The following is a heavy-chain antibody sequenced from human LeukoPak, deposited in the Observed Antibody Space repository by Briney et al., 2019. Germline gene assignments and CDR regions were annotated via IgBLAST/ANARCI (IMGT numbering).Heavy chain of an antibody. CDR1: GYSISSGYY. V-gene: IGHV4-38-2*01. CDR3: ARLSSSSLFDY. J-gene: IGHJ4*02. D-gene: IGHD6-6*01. CDR2: IYHSGST. Sequence: PSETLSLTCAVSGYSISSGYYWGWIRQPPGEGLEWIGSIYHSGSTYYNPSLKSRVTISVDTSKNQFSLKLSSVTAADTAVYYCARLSSSSLFDYWGQGTLVTVSS.